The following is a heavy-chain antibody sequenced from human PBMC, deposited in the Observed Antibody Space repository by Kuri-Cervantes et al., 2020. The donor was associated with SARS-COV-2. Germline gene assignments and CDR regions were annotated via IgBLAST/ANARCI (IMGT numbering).Heavy chain of an antibody. Sequence: SCTVSGGSIRSGDYYWSWVRQPPGKGLEWIGYISYIGSTFYHPSLKSRVTISSDTSKNQFSLKLSSVTAADTAVYYCVRHEAGEMVYWGQGTLVTVSS. D-gene: IGHD7-27*01. CDR2: ISYIGST. CDR1: GGSIRSGDYY. J-gene: IGHJ4*02. V-gene: IGHV4-30-4*08. CDR3: VRHEAGEMVY.